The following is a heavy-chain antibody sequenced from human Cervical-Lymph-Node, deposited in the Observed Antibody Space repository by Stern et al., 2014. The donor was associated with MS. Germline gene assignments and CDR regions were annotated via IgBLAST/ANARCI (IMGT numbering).Heavy chain of an antibody. CDR1: GFSISRAYP. J-gene: IGHJ5*02. CDR2: IAHSGST. D-gene: IGHD2-15*01. Sequence: VQLVESGPGLVKPSETLSLTCTVSGFSISRAYPWGWIRQPPGKGLAWVGMIAHSGSTNYSPSLKSGVVISWDPSKTHFSRGLPSVTAADTAVYYCARVVAAASYNWFDPWGQGTLVTVSS. CDR3: ARVVAAASYNWFDP. V-gene: IGHV4-38-2*02.